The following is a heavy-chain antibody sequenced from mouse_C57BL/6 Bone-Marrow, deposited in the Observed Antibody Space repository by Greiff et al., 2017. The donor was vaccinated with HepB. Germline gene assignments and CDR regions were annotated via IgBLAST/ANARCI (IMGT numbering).Heavy chain of an antibody. CDR2: ISYDGSN. V-gene: IGHV3-6*01. J-gene: IGHJ4*01. Sequence: EVQLVESGPGLVKPSQSLSLTCSVPGYSITSGYYWNWIRQFPGNKLEWMGYISYDGSNNYNPSLKNRISITRDTSKNQFFLKLNSVTTEDTATYYCAREDGYYVFLYAMDYWGQGTSVTVSS. CDR1: GYSITSGYY. CDR3: AREDGYYVFLYAMDY. D-gene: IGHD2-3*01.